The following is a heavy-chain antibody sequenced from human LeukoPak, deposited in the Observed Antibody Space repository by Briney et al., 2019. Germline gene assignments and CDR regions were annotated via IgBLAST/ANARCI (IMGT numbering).Heavy chain of an antibody. D-gene: IGHD2-15*01. J-gene: IGHJ5*02. Sequence: GGSLRLSCAASGFTLSSYAMSWVRQAPGKGLEWVSAISGSGGSTYYADSVKGRFTISRDNSKNTLSLQMNSLRAEDTAVYYCAKYRWDIVVVAQSNWFDPWGQGTLVTVSS. CDR3: AKYRWDIVVVAQSNWFDP. CDR1: GFTLSSYA. CDR2: ISGSGGST. V-gene: IGHV3-23*01.